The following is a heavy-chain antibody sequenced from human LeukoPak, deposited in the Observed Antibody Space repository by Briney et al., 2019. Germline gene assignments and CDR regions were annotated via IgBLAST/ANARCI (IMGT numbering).Heavy chain of an antibody. V-gene: IGHV1-8*03. CDR3: ARASNGAYDSSGYPYYYYMDV. CDR2: MNPNSGNT. J-gene: IGHJ6*03. Sequence: ASVKVSCKASGYTFTSYDINWVRQATGQGLEWMGWMNPNSGNTGYAQKFQGRVTITRNTSISTAYMELSSLRSEDTAVYYCARASNGAYDSSGYPYYYYMDVWGKGTTVTVSS. D-gene: IGHD3-22*01. CDR1: GYTFTSYD.